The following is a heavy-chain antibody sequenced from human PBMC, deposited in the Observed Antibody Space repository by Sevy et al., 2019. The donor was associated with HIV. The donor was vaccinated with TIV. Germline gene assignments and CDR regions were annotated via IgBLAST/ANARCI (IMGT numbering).Heavy chain of an antibody. J-gene: IGHJ3*02. CDR1: GFTFGDYA. Sequence: GGSLRLSCTASGFTFGDYAMSWFRQAPGKGLEWVGFIRSKAYGGTTEYAASVKGRFTISRDDSKSIAYLQMNSLKTEDTAVYYCTRAESPHYYGSGSYPAFDIWGQRTMVTVSS. CDR3: TRAESPHYYGSGSYPAFDI. V-gene: IGHV3-49*03. CDR2: IRSKAYGGTT. D-gene: IGHD3-10*01.